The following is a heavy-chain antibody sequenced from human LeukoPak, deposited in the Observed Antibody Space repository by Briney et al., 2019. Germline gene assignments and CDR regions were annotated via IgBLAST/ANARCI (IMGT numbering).Heavy chain of an antibody. D-gene: IGHD6-19*01. CDR2: IIPIFGTA. Sequence: ASVKVSCKASGGTFSSYAISWVRQAPGQGLEWMGGIIPIFGTANYAQKFQGRVTITADESTSTAYMELSSLRAEDTAVYYCAKHGNIAVAPYDYWGQGTLVTVSS. CDR3: AKHGNIAVAPYDY. CDR1: GGTFSSYA. V-gene: IGHV1-69*01. J-gene: IGHJ4*02.